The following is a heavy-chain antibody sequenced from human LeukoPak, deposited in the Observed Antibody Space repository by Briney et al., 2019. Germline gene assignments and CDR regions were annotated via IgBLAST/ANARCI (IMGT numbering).Heavy chain of an antibody. D-gene: IGHD1-1*01. V-gene: IGHV3-74*01. CDR1: GFTFSSYW. J-gene: IGHJ2*01. CDR3: ARYVWYYDL. CDR2: IKTDGSST. Sequence: TGGSLRLSCAASGFTFSSYWMHWVRQAPGKGLVWVSRIKTDGSSTSYADSVKGRFTISRDNAKNTLCLQMNSLRAEDTAVYYCARYVWYYDLWGRGTLVTVSS.